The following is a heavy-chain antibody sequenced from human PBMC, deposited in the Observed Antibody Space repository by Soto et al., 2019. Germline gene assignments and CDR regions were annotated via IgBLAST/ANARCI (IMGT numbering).Heavy chain of an antibody. CDR3: AKVSGGRIVPADAFDI. Sequence: PGGSLRLSCAASGFTFSSYGMHWVRQAPGKGLEWVSGISWNSGSIGYADSVKGRFTISRDNAKNSLYLQMNSLRAEDTALYYCAKVSGGRIVPADAFDIWGQGTMVTGSS. V-gene: IGHV3-9*01. CDR1: GFTFSSYG. D-gene: IGHD2-2*01. J-gene: IGHJ3*02. CDR2: ISWNSGSI.